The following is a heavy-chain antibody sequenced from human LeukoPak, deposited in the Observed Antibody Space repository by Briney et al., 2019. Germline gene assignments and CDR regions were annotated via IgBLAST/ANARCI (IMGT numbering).Heavy chain of an antibody. CDR2: IYYSGST. J-gene: IGHJ4*02. V-gene: IGHV4-31*03. CDR3: ARELDLVRYFDY. Sequence: RASETLSLTCTVSGGSISSGGYSWSWIRQHPGKGLEWIGYIYYSGSTYYNPSLKSRVTISVETSRNQFSLKLSSVTAADTAVYYCARELDLVRYFDYWGQGTLVTVSS. D-gene: IGHD6-6*01. CDR1: GGSISSGGYS.